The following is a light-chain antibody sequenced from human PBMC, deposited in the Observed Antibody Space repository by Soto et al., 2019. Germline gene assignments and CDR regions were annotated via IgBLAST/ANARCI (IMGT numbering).Light chain of an antibody. J-gene: IGKJ1*01. CDR3: HQYDSSLWT. V-gene: IGKV3-20*01. Sequence: EIVLTQSPGTLSLSPGERATVSCRSSQSVSSSYLAWYQQKPGQAPRLLIYGASSRATGIPDRFSGSGSGTDFTLTVSRLEPADFAVYFCHQYDSSLWTFGQGTKVDIK. CDR1: QSVSSSY. CDR2: GAS.